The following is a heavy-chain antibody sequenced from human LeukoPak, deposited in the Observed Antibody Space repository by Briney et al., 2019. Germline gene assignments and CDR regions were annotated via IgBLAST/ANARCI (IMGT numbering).Heavy chain of an antibody. J-gene: IGHJ6*02. V-gene: IGHV1-2*02. CDR3: ARYCSSSSCFFTGRKYNGMDV. CDR1: GYTFTGYY. CDR2: INPNSGDT. Sequence: ASVKVSCKASGYTFTGYYMHWVRQAPGQGLEWMRWINPNSGDTNYAQKFQGRVTMTRDTSISTAYMELSRLRSDDTAVYYCARYCSSSSCFFTGRKYNGMDVWGQGTTVTVSS. D-gene: IGHD2-2*01.